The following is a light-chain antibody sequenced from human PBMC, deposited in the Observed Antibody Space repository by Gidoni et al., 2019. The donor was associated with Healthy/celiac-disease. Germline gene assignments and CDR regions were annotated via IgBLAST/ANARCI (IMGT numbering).Light chain of an antibody. V-gene: IGKV3-20*01. Sequence: EIVLTQSPGTLSLYPGERATLSCRASQSVSSSYLAWYQQKPGQAPRLLIYCASSRATGIPDMFSGSVSGTDFTLTISRLEPEDFAVYYCQQSGSSPLTFGGGTKVELK. CDR1: QSVSSSY. J-gene: IGKJ4*01. CDR2: CAS. CDR3: QQSGSSPLT.